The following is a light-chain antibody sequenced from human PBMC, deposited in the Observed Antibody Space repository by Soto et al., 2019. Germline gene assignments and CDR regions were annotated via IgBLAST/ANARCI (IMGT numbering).Light chain of an antibody. J-gene: IGLJ2*01. CDR1: SSDVGGYNY. CDR3: SSYTSSSTPL. V-gene: IGLV2-14*01. Sequence: QSALTQPASMSGSPGQSITISCTGTSSDVGGYNYVSWYQQHPGKAPKLMIYEVSNRPSGVSNRFSGSKSGNTASLTISGLQAEDEADYYCSSYTSSSTPLFGGGTQLTVL. CDR2: EVS.